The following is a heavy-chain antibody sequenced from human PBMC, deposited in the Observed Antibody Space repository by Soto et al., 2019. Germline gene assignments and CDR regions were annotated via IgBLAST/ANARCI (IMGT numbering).Heavy chain of an antibody. J-gene: IGHJ4*02. D-gene: IGHD1-26*01. CDR2: INAGNGNT. Sequence: QVQLVQSGAEEKKPGASVKVSCKASGYTFSSYAIHWVRQAPGQGLEWMGWINAGNGNTKYSQKFQGRVTITRDTSASTAYRELNSLRSEDTAVYYCARVDGTYWGQGTLVTVSS. CDR3: ARVDGTY. CDR1: GYTFSSYA. V-gene: IGHV1-3*05.